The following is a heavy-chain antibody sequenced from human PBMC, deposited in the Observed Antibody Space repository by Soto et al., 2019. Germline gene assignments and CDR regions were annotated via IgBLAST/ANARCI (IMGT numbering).Heavy chain of an antibody. CDR2: TYPRSKWYN. CDR1: GDSGSSNTAS. CDR3: AKVDNLGHKPRYAFDT. V-gene: IGHV6-1*01. J-gene: IGHJ4*01. D-gene: IGHD5-12*01. Sequence: SQTLSLTCAISGDSGSSNTASWNWIRQSPSRGLEWLGRTYPRSKWYNDYAVSVKSRIIINTDTSNNQFSLQLNSVTPEDTAVSFCAKVDNLGHKPRYAFDTSGHGIMVTVSS.